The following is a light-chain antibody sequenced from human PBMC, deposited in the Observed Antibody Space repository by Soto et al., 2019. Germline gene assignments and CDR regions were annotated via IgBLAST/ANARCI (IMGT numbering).Light chain of an antibody. V-gene: IGLV2-8*01. J-gene: IGLJ2*01. CDR1: SSDVGGHNH. Sequence: QSALTQPPSASGSPGQSVTISCTGSSSDVGGHNHASWYQQHPGKAPKLMIYEVSKRPSGVPDRFSGSKSFNTASLTVSGLQAEDEADYYCSSYAGSMNLIFGGGTKLTVL. CDR3: SSYAGSMNLI. CDR2: EVS.